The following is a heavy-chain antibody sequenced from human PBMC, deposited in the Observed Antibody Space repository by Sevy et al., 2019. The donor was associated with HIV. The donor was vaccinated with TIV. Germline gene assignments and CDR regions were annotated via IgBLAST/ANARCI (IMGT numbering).Heavy chain of an antibody. CDR3: ARDSNDSSGYSAMDV. J-gene: IGHJ6*02. V-gene: IGHV3-11*01. Sequence: GGSLRLSCAASGFTFSDYYMSWIRQAPGKGLEWVSYITSSGSTIYYSDSVKGRFTISRDNAKNSLYLQMNSLRAEDTAVYYCARDSNDSSGYSAMDVWGQGTTVTVSS. D-gene: IGHD3-22*01. CDR2: ITSSGSTI. CDR1: GFTFSDYY.